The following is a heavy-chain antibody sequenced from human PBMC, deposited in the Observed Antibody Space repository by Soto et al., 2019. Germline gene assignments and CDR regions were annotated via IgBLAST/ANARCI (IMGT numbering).Heavy chain of an antibody. V-gene: IGHV4-31*03. CDR3: AREVGAPINSGYYLNYFDP. J-gene: IGHJ5*02. CDR1: GGSISSGVYY. CDR2: VSYTGIT. Sequence: NPSETLSLTCTVSGGSISSGVYYWTWIRQHPGKGLEWIGYVSYTGITHYNPSLKSRLTISLDTSANQFSLQLTSVTAADTAVYYCAREVGAPINSGYYLNYFDPWGQGTPVTVSS. D-gene: IGHD3-22*01.